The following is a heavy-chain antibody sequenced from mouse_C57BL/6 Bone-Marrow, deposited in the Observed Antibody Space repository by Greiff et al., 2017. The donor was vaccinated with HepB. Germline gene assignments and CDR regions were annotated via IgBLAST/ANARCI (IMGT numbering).Heavy chain of an antibody. J-gene: IGHJ3*01. CDR2: IWSGGST. V-gene: IGHV2-2*01. Sequence: QVQLKESGPGLVQPSQSLSITCTVSGFSLTSYGVHWVRQSPGKGLEWLGVIWSGGSTDYNAAFISRLSISKDNSKSQVFFKMNSLQADDTAIYYCARNRDSNFSWFAYWGQGTLVTVSA. D-gene: IGHD2-5*01. CDR1: GFSLTSYG. CDR3: ARNRDSNFSWFAY.